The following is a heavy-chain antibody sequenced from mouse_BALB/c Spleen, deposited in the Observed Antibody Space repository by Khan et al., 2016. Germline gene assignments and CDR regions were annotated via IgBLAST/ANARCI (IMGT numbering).Heavy chain of an antibody. CDR1: GYTFTNYG. D-gene: IGHD2-4*01. CDR2: MNTYTGEP. V-gene: IGHV9-3-1*01. J-gene: IGHJ1*01. Sequence: QIQLVQSGPELKKPGETVKISCKASGYTFTNYGMNWVKQAPGKGLKWMGWMNTYTGEPTYADDFKGRFAFSLKTSARTAYLQINILKNEDTATYFCARDYDYDGDWYFDVWGAGTTVTVSS. CDR3: ARDYDYDGDWYFDV.